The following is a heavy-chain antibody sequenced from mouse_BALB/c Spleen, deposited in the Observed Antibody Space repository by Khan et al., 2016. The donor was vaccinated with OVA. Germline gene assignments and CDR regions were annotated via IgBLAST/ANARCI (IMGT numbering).Heavy chain of an antibody. CDR2: KSNSGNT. Sequence: EVQLVESGPGLVKPSQSLSLTCTATGYTITTNYTWNWTRQFPESNQEWRTIKSNSGNTKYTPTLKSRISITRATSKNQCFLQLKSVTTEDTARYYCARIYGGDFDYWGQGTTLTVSS. V-gene: IGHV3-2*02. CDR1: GYTITTNYT. D-gene: IGHD1-1*01. CDR3: ARIYGGDFDY. J-gene: IGHJ2*01.